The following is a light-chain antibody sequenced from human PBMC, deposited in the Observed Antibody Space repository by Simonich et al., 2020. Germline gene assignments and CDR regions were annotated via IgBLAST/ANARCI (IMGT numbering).Light chain of an antibody. CDR2: ECS. V-gene: IGLV2-8*01. CDR1: RVDVGGSNY. CDR3: SSYTSSSNWV. Sequence: QSALTQPPSASGSTVQSVTISCTGTRVDVGGSNYVSRYQQNPGKAPKPMIIECSSRPSGVPERFSGSKAGNTASLTVSGLQAEYEADYYCSSYTSSSNWVFGGGTKLTVL. J-gene: IGLJ3*02.